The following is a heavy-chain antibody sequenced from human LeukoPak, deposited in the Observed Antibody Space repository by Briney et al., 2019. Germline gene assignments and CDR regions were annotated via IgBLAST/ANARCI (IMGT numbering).Heavy chain of an antibody. V-gene: IGHV4-39*01. J-gene: IGHJ5*02. Sequence: SETLSLTCSVSGGSIRSGRHHWAWVRQPPGKGLEFTGSLDESGRPYYNAPLKSRVTISEDSSGKQFSLNLSSVTAADTAVYYCARHGHHGGLLWFGEPWWFDPWGQGTLVTVSS. CDR1: GGSIRSGRHH. CDR2: LDESGRP. CDR3: ARHGHHGGLLWFGEPWWFDP. D-gene: IGHD3-10*01.